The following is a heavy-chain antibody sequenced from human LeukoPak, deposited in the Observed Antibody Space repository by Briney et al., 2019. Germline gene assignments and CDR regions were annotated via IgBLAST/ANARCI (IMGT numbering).Heavy chain of an antibody. D-gene: IGHD2-8*01. J-gene: IGHJ4*02. CDR2: IIPIFGTA. CDR1: GGTFSSYA. V-gene: IGHV1-69*06. Sequence: ASVKVSCKASGGTFSSYAISWVRQAPGQELEWMGGIIPIFGTANYAQKFQGRVTITADKSTSTAYMELSSLRSEDTAVYYCAVRRDCTNGVCYPMSFDYWGQGTLVTVSS. CDR3: AVRRDCTNGVCYPMSFDY.